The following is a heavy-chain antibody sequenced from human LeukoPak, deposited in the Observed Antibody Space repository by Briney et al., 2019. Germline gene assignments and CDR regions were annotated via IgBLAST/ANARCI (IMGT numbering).Heavy chain of an antibody. Sequence: SETLSLTCAVYGGSFSGYSWSWIRQPSGKGLEWIGEINHSGTTNYNPSLKSRVTISLDTFKNQFSLKVSSVTAADTAVYYCARSEVLVTGRGDIWGQGTMVTVSS. J-gene: IGHJ3*02. CDR2: INHSGTT. CDR3: ARSEVLVTGRGDI. CDR1: GGSFSGYS. D-gene: IGHD2-21*02. V-gene: IGHV4-34*01.